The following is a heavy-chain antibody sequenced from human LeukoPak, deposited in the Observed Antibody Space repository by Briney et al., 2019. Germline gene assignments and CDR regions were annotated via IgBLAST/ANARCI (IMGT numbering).Heavy chain of an antibody. CDR3: ARDREAYGDYYFDY. V-gene: IGHV4-4*07. D-gene: IGHD4-17*01. Sequence: SETLSLTCTVSGGSISSYYWSWIRQPAGKGLEWIGRIYTSGSTNYNPSLKSRVTISVDTSKNQFSLKLSSVTAADTAVYYCARDREAYGDYYFDYWGQGTLVTVSS. CDR2: IYTSGST. CDR1: GGSISSYY. J-gene: IGHJ4*02.